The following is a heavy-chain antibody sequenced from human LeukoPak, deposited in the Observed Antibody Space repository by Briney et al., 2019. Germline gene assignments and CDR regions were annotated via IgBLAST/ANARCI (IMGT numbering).Heavy chain of an antibody. J-gene: IGHJ6*03. CDR2: INHSGST. D-gene: IGHD3-10*02. CDR1: GGSISSYY. CDR3: ARMLGYGMYYYYYMDV. V-gene: IGHV4-34*01. Sequence: SETLSLTCTVSGGSISSYYWSWIRQPPGKGLEWIGEINHSGSTNYNPSLKSRVTISVDTSKNQFSLKLSSVTAADTAVYYCARMLGYGMYYYYYMDVWGKGTTVTTSS.